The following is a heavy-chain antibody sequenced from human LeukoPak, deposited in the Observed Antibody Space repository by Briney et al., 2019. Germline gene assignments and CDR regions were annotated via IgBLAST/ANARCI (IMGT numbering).Heavy chain of an antibody. J-gene: IGHJ3*02. CDR3: ARANYCGSGRAAFHI. CDR1: GFTFSSYW. V-gene: IGHV3-74*01. Sequence: PVGSLRLSCAASGFTFSSYWMHWVRQAPGKGLVWVSRINSDGSSTSYADSVKGRFTISRDNAKNTLYLQMNSLRAEDTAVYYCARANYCGSGRAAFHIWGQGTMVTVSS. D-gene: IGHD3-10*01. CDR2: INSDGSST.